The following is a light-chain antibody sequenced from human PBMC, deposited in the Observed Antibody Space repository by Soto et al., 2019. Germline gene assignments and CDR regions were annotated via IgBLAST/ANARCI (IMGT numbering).Light chain of an antibody. Sequence: EIVMTPSAGTLSLSPGERSTLSCRGSQTFSNSFLSWFQQIPGQAPRLLIYGASNRATGIPDRFSGSGSGTDYTLTISRLEPEDFAVYYCQQYGSSGPFGQGTKVDI. CDR3: QQYGSSGP. J-gene: IGKJ1*01. CDR1: QTFSNSF. CDR2: GAS. V-gene: IGKV3-20*01.